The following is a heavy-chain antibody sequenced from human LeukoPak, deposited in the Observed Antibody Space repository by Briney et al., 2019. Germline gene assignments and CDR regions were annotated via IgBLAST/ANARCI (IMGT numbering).Heavy chain of an antibody. J-gene: IGHJ4*02. CDR1: GFTFSRFW. D-gene: IGHD3-16*02. CDR2: MNQDGSER. CDR3: ASGSYRENFDY. Sequence: GGSLRLSCAAAGFTFSRFWMSWVRQAPGKGLEWVATMNQDGSERYYVDSVKGRCTISRDNAKNSLYLQMNNLRAEDTAVYYCASGSYRENFDYWGQGTLVTVSS. V-gene: IGHV3-7*01.